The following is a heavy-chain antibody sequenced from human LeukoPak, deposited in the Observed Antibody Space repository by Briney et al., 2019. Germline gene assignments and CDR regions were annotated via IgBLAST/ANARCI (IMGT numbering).Heavy chain of an antibody. Sequence: GSLRLSCAAPGFTFSSYGMHWVRQAPGKGLEWVAFIRYDGSNKYYADSVKGRFTISRDNSKNTLYLQMNSLRAEDTAVYYCAKLDTAMVRNYFDYWGQGTLVTVSS. CDR1: GFTFSSYG. J-gene: IGHJ4*02. V-gene: IGHV3-30*02. D-gene: IGHD5-18*01. CDR3: AKLDTAMVRNYFDY. CDR2: IRYDGSNK.